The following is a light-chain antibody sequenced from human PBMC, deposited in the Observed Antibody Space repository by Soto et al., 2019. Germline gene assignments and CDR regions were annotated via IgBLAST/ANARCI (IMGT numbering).Light chain of an antibody. J-gene: IGLJ1*01. Sequence: QSVLTQPASVSWSPGQSMTLSCTGTSSDVGAYNYVSWYQQHPGKAPKLMIYEVSNRPSGVSNRFSGSKSGSTASLTISGLQAEDEADYYCSSYTSSSTYVFGTGTKVTVL. CDR1: SSDVGAYNY. V-gene: IGLV2-14*01. CDR3: SSYTSSSTYV. CDR2: EVS.